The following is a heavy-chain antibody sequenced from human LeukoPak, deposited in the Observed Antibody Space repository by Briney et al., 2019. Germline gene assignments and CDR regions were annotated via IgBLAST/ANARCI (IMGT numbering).Heavy chain of an antibody. D-gene: IGHD2-15*01. CDR1: GFTFSSYA. CDR2: ISYDGSNK. CDR3: ARVPLRDSRGLSSGGSRGKRGLGFDP. Sequence: GGSLRLSCAASGFTFSSYAMHWVRQAPGKGLEWVAVISYDGSNKYYADSVKGRFTISRDNSKNTLYLQMNSLRAEDTAVYYCARVPLRDSRGLSSGGSRGKRGLGFDPWGQGTLVTVSS. V-gene: IGHV3-30*04. J-gene: IGHJ5*02.